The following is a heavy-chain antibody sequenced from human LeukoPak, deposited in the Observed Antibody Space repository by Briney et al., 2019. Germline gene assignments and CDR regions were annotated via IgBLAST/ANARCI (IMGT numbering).Heavy chain of an antibody. J-gene: IGHJ6*02. V-gene: IGHV1-18*01. Sequence: ASVKVSCKASSFTFTSYGLSWVRQAPGQGLEWMGWISAYNGNTNYAQKLQGRVTMTTDTSTSAAYMELRSLRSDDTAVYYCARVSVYCSGGSCYSSYGMDVWGQGTTVTVSS. CDR1: SFTFTSYG. CDR3: ARVSVYCSGGSCYSSYGMDV. D-gene: IGHD2-15*01. CDR2: ISAYNGNT.